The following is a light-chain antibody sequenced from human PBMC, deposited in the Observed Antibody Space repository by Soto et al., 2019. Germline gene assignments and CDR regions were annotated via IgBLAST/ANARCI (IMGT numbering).Light chain of an antibody. V-gene: IGLV7-46*01. CDR2: DAT. Sequence: QAVVTQEPSLTVSPGGTVTLTCGSSTGAVSSGHYPNRFQQKPGQAPRTLIYDATNKHSWTPARFSGSLLGGKAALTLSGAQPEDEAEYYCLLSYNGARVFGGGTKLTVL. CDR3: LLSYNGARV. J-gene: IGLJ2*01. CDR1: TGAVSSGHY.